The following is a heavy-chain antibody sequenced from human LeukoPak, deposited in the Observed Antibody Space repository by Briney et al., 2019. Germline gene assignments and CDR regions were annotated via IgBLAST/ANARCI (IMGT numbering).Heavy chain of an antibody. CDR2: ISSSSSTI. CDR1: GFTFSSYN. Sequence: GGSLRLSCAASGFTFSSYNMNWVRQAPGKGLEWVSYISSSSSTIYYADPVKGRFTISRDNAKNSLYLQMNSLRAEDTAVYYCARGGGAYRAAPTGFDYWGQGTLITVSS. D-gene: IGHD6-6*01. CDR3: ARGGGAYRAAPTGFDY. V-gene: IGHV3-48*01. J-gene: IGHJ4*02.